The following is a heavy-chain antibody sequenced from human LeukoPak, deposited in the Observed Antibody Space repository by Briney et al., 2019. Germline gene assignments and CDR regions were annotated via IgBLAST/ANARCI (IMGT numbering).Heavy chain of an antibody. CDR1: GGSFSGYY. V-gene: IGHV4-34*01. CDR3: ARLFTGRVIVGATTGYYYYYMDV. CDR2: INHSGST. D-gene: IGHD1-26*01. Sequence: SETLSLTCAVYGGSFSGYYWSWLRQPPGKGLEWIGEINHSGSTNYDPSLKSRVTISVDTYKNQFSLKLSSVTAADTAVYYCARLFTGRVIVGATTGYYYYYMDVWGKGTTVTVSS. J-gene: IGHJ6*03.